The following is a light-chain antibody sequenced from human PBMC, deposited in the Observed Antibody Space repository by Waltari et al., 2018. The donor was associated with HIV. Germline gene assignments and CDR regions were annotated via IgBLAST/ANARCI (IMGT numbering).Light chain of an antibody. CDR1: RSNIGAGYA. CDR3: QSYDSSLSVWV. V-gene: IGLV1-40*01. Sequence: QSVLTQPPSVSGAPGQRVTISCTGTRSNIGAGYAVPWYQQIPGTAPKLLIYGNSHRPSGVPDRFSGSKSGTSASLAITGLQAEDEADYYCQSYDSSLSVWVFGGGTKLTVL. CDR2: GNS. J-gene: IGLJ3*02.